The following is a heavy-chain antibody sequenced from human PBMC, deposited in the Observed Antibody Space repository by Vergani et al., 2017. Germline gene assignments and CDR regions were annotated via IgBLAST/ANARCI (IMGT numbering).Heavy chain of an antibody. Sequence: EVQLVESGGGLVQPGRSLRLSCAASGFTFDDYAMHWVRQAPGKGLEWVSGISWNSGSIGYADSVKGRFTISRDNAKNSLYLQMNSLRAEDTAVYYCTTARYYYYYYMDVWGKGTTVTVSS. J-gene: IGHJ6*03. D-gene: IGHD2-21*02. V-gene: IGHV3-9*01. CDR1: GFTFDDYA. CDR3: TTARYYYYYYMDV. CDR2: ISWNSGSI.